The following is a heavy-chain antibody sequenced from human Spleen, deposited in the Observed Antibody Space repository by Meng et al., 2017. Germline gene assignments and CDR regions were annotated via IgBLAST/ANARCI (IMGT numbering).Heavy chain of an antibody. J-gene: IGHJ6*02. CDR2: ISSSSSYI. Sequence: GGSLRLSCAASGFTFSSYSMNWVRQAPGKGLEWVSSISSSSSYIYYADSVKGRFTISRDNAKNSLYLQMNSLRAEDTAVYYCARDDGSGSYYNVFVHMVATSRYYYYGMDVWGQGTTVTVSS. CDR3: ARDDGSGSYYNVFVHMVATSRYYYYGMDV. CDR1: GFTFSSYS. V-gene: IGHV3-21*01. D-gene: IGHD3-10*01.